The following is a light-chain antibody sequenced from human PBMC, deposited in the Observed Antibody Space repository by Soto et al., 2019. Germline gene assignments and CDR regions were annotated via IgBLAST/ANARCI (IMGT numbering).Light chain of an antibody. V-gene: IGKV1-5*01. J-gene: IGKJ1*01. CDR1: QSISSW. CDR3: QQYNSFWT. Sequence: DIQMTQSPSTLSASVGDRVTITCRASQSISSWMAWYQQKPGKAPRLLIYDASYLERGVPSRFSGSGSGTEFTLTISDVQPDDLATYYCQQYNSFWTFGQGTKVEI. CDR2: DAS.